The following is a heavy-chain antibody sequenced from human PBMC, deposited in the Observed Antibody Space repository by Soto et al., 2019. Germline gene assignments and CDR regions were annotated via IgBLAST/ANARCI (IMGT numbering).Heavy chain of an antibody. D-gene: IGHD3-16*01. V-gene: IGHV4-30-2*01. CDR3: ARATIGNWFDP. Sequence: SETLSLTCAVSGGSISSGGYSWSWIRQPPGKGLEWIGYIYHSGSTYYNPSLKSRVTISVDRSKNQFSLKLSSVTAADTAVYYCARATIGNWFDPWGQGTLVTVSS. CDR2: IYHSGST. J-gene: IGHJ5*02. CDR1: GGSISSGGYS.